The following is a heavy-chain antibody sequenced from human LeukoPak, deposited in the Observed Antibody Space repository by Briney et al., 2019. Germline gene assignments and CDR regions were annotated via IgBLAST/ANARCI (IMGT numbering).Heavy chain of an antibody. D-gene: IGHD3-16*01. CDR3: ARAGLKDAFDI. CDR1: GGSINSYY. V-gene: IGHV4-59*08. CDR2: IYYSGST. J-gene: IGHJ3*02. Sequence: PSETLSLTCTVSGGSINSYYWSRIRQPPGKGLEWIGYIYYSGSTNYNPSLRRRVTISVDTSKNQISLKLSSVTAADTAVYYCARAGLKDAFDIWGQGTMVTVSS.